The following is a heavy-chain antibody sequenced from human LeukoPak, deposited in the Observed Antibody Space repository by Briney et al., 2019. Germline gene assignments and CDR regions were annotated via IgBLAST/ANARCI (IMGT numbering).Heavy chain of an antibody. CDR1: GGSISSQY. V-gene: IGHV4-59*11. CDR2: IYDSGST. J-gene: IGHJ4*02. Sequence: SETLSLTCNVSGGSISSQYWSWIRQPPGKGLEWIGHIYDSGSTNYNPSLKSRVTISVDTSKKQFSLKLSSVTAADTAVYYCARHEGGGPYYFDYWGQGTLVTVSS. CDR3: ARHEGGGPYYFDY. D-gene: IGHD2-15*01.